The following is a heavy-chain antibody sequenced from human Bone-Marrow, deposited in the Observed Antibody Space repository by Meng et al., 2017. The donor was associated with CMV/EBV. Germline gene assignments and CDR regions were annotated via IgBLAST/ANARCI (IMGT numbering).Heavy chain of an antibody. D-gene: IGHD3-3*01. V-gene: IGHV3-7*01. Sequence: GGSLRLSCAASGFTFSSYWMSWVRQAPGKGLEWVANIKQDGSEKYYVDSVNGRFTISRDNAKNSLYLQMNSLRAEDTAVYYCARDSFGVAHYGMDVWGQGTTVTVSS. J-gene: IGHJ6*02. CDR2: IKQDGSEK. CDR3: ARDSFGVAHYGMDV. CDR1: GFTFSSYW.